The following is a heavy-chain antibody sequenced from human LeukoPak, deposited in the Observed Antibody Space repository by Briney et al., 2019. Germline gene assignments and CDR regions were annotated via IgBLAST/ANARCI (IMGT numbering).Heavy chain of an antibody. D-gene: IGHD2-2*01. CDR2: VYDGGAT. V-gene: IGHV3-53*01. CDR3: ARWYCSSAYCYYDY. J-gene: IGHJ4*02. Sequence: GGSLRLSCAASGFTVSNNYLSWVRQAPGRGLEWVSFVYDGGATVYADSVKGRFTISRDNSKNTLYLEMNSLRAEDTAVYYCARWYCSSAYCYYDYWGQGTLVTVSS. CDR1: GFTVSNNY.